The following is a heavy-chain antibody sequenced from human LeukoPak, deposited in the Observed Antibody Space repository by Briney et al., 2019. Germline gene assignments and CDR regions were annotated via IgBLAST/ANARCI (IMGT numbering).Heavy chain of an antibody. CDR2: IYSGSA. CDR1: GGSLSSHY. D-gene: IGHD3-16*01. J-gene: IGHJ4*01. Sequence: SEALSVTCNVSGGSLSSHYWSWIRQAPGKGLEWIGFIYSGSAKYNPSLKSRVAISMDTSKNQSSLILNSVAAADTAVYYCARGRGPLRVEFGDWGHGTLVTISS. V-gene: IGHV4-4*09. CDR3: ARGRGPLRVEFGD.